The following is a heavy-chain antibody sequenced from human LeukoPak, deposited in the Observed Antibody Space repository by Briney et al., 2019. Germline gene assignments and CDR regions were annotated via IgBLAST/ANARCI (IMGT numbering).Heavy chain of an antibody. CDR2: ISSSSSTI. V-gene: IGHV3-48*01. J-gene: IGHJ4*02. Sequence: PGGSLRLSCAASGFTFSSYSMNWVRQAPGKGLEWVSYISSSSSTIYYADSVKGRFTISRDNAKNSLYLQMNSPRAEDTAVYYCARETHTMVRGVPDYWGQGTLVTVSS. CDR1: GFTFSSYS. D-gene: IGHD3-10*01. CDR3: ARETHTMVRGVPDY.